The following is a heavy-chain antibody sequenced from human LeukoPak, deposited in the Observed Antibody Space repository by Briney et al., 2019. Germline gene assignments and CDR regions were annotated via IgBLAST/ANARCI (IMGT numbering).Heavy chain of an antibody. J-gene: IGHJ6*02. V-gene: IGHV1-2*02. Sequence: GASVKVSCKTSGYTFTAYHVHWVRQAPGQGLEWMGWINPNSGGTNYAQKFQGRVTMTRDTSISTAYMELSRLRSDDTAVYYCARADRRYDVWGQGTTVTVSS. CDR3: ARADRRYDV. CDR1: GYTFTAYH. D-gene: IGHD1-20*01. CDR2: INPNSGGT.